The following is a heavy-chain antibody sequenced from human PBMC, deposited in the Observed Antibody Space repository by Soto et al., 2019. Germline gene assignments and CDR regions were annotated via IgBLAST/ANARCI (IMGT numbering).Heavy chain of an antibody. V-gene: IGHV1-69*13. CDR2: IIPIFGTA. J-gene: IGHJ4*02. CDR1: GGTFSSYA. D-gene: IGHD6-13*01. Sequence: SVKVPCRASGGTFSSYAISGVRQAPGQGLEWMGGIIPIFGTANYAQKFQGRVTTTADESTSTPYMELSSLRSEDTAVYYCARENPGGIGALWAVGNFEYGVQRTLVPVSS. CDR3: ARENPGGIGALWAVGNFEY.